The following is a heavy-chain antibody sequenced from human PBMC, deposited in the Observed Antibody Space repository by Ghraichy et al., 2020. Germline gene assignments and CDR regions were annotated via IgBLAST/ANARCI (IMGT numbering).Heavy chain of an antibody. Sequence: GESLNISCAVSRFSISWTHWVCQALGEGLVWVSRTSSDDSTTSYATSVKGRFIISRDNAKTTLYLQMNGLRVEDTGVYYCATCCSDATTGMDVCGQGTTVTVSS. J-gene: IGHJ6*02. CDR3: ATCCSDATTGMDV. CDR2: TSSDDSTT. V-gene: IGHV3-74*01. D-gene: IGHD2-15*01. CDR1: RFSISW.